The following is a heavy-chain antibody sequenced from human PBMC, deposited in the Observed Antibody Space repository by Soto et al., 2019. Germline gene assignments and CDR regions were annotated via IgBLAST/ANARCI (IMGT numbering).Heavy chain of an antibody. J-gene: IGHJ6*02. Sequence: ASVKVSCKASGYTFTSYCISWVRQAPGQGLEWMGWISAYNGNTNYAQKLQGRVTMTTDTSTSTAYMELRSLRSDDTAVYYCAVGYCSSTSCLGYYYYGMDVWGQGTTVTVSS. V-gene: IGHV1-18*04. D-gene: IGHD2-2*01. CDR3: AVGYCSSTSCLGYYYYGMDV. CDR1: GYTFTSYC. CDR2: ISAYNGNT.